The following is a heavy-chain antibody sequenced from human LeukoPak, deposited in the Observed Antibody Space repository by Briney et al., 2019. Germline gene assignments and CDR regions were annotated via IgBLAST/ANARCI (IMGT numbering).Heavy chain of an antibody. Sequence: GGSLRLSCATSGFTFINAWMAWVRQAPGKGLEWVGRIKAKAHGGTIEYAAPVKGRFTISRDDSKTTLYLQMNRLKTEDTAVYYCTTDGVGVEGATYDNWGQGTLVSVSS. D-gene: IGHD1-26*01. CDR1: GFTFINAW. V-gene: IGHV3-15*01. J-gene: IGHJ4*02. CDR2: IKAKAHGGTI. CDR3: TTDGVGVEGATYDN.